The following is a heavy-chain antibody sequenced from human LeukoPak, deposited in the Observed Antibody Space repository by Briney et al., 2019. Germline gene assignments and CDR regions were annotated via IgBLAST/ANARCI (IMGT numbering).Heavy chain of an antibody. CDR3: ARGPEDYFDY. J-gene: IGHJ4*02. CDR2: IYYSETT. Sequence: SGTLSLTCTVSGDSISTYYWSWIRQPPGKGLEWIGYIYYSETTNYNPSLKSRVTISADTSKNEASLKLSSVTAADTAVYYCARGPEDYFDYWGQGTLVTVSS. V-gene: IGHV4-59*08. CDR1: GDSISTYY.